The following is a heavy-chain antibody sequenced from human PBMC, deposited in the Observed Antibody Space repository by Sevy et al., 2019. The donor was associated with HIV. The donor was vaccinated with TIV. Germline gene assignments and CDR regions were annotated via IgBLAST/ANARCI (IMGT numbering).Heavy chain of an antibody. J-gene: IGHJ4*02. CDR2: IYYSGST. CDR3: ARRYPMVQGGIDY. CDR1: AGSISSSSYY. V-gene: IGHV4-39*01. D-gene: IGHD3-10*01. Sequence: SETLSLTCTVSAGSISSSSYYWGWIRQPPGKGLEWIGSIYYSGSTYYNPSLKSRVTISVDTSKNQFSLKLSSVTAADTAVYYCARRYPMVQGGIDYWGQGTLVTVSS.